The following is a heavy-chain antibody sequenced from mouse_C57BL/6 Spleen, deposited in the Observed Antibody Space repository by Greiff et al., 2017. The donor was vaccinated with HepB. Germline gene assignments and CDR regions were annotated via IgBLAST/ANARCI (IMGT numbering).Heavy chain of an antibody. D-gene: IGHD3-2*02. CDR2: IDPEDGDT. Sequence: EVQGVESGAELVRPGASVKLSCTASGFNIKDYYMHWVKQRPEQGLEWIGRIDPEDGDTEYAPKFQGKATMTADTSSNTAYLQLSSLTSEDTAVYDCTPAQATYAMDYWGQGTSVTVSS. CDR1: GFNIKDYY. J-gene: IGHJ4*01. CDR3: TPAQATYAMDY. V-gene: IGHV14-1*01.